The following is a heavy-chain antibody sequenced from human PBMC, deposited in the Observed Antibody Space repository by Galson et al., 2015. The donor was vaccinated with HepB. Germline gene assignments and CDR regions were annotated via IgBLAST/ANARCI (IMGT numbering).Heavy chain of an antibody. V-gene: IGHV3-30-3*01. Sequence: SLRLSCAASGFTFSSYAMHWVRQAPGKGLEWVAVISYDGSNKYYADSVKGRFTISRDNSKNTLYLQMNSLRAEDTAVYYCATQLGTYFDYWGQGTLVTVSS. D-gene: IGHD7-27*01. CDR3: ATQLGTYFDY. CDR2: ISYDGSNK. CDR1: GFTFSSYA. J-gene: IGHJ4*02.